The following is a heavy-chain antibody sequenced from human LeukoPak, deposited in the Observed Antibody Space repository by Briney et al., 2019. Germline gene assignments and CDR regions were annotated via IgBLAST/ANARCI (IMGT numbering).Heavy chain of an antibody. J-gene: IGHJ4*02. V-gene: IGHV4-34*01. CDR2: INHSGST. CDR1: GGSFSGYY. D-gene: IGHD5-12*01. Sequence: KPSETLSLTCAVYGGSFSGYYWSWIRQPPGKGLEWIGEINHSGSTNYNPSLKSRVTISVDTSKNQFSLKLSSVTAADTAVYYCAREVRWLRPFDYWGQGTLVTVSS. CDR3: AREVRWLRPFDY.